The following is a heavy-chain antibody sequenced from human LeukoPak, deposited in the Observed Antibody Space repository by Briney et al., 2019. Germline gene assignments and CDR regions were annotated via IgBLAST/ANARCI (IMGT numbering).Heavy chain of an antibody. Sequence: GGSLRLSCAGSGVTFSSYAMSWVRHAPGKGMEWVSTISGRDGAGTYYAVSVKGRFTVSRDNSRNTVYLQINSLRAEDTAVYYCGKTTVGYSSGQKPAWPVDYWGQGTLVTVSS. V-gene: IGHV3-23*01. CDR1: GVTFSSYA. J-gene: IGHJ4*02. D-gene: IGHD5-18*01. CDR2: ISGRDGAGT. CDR3: GKTTVGYSSGQKPAWPVDY.